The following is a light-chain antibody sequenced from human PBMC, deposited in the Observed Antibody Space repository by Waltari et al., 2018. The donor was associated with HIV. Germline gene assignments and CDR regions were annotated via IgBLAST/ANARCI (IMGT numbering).Light chain of an antibody. J-gene: IGLJ2*01. Sequence: QSALTQPPSASGSPGQSVTISCTGTSSDVGGFNYVSWYQKHPDKVPRPMIYEVNQRPSGVPDRFSGSRSGNTASLTVSGLQPEDEADYYSSSYVGSSRVVFGGGTKLTVL. CDR2: EVN. V-gene: IGLV2-8*01. CDR1: SSDVGGFNY. CDR3: SSYVGSSRVV.